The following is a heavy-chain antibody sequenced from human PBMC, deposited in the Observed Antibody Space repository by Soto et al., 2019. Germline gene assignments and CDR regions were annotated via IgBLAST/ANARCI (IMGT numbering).Heavy chain of an antibody. CDR3: ARGRAGKNRYCSGGSCYHYYYYMDV. Sequence: PSETLSLTCAVYGGSFSGYYWSWIRQPPGKGLEWIGEINHSGSTNYNPSLKSRVTISVDTSKNQFSLKLSSVTAADTAVYYCARGRAGKNRYCSGGSCYHYYYYMDVWGKGTTVTV. J-gene: IGHJ6*03. CDR2: INHSGST. D-gene: IGHD2-15*01. V-gene: IGHV4-34*01. CDR1: GGSFSGYY.